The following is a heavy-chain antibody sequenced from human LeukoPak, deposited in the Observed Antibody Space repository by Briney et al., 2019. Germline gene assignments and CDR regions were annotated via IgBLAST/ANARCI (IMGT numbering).Heavy chain of an antibody. CDR3: ARDLDPDYYDSSGYYFLGAFDI. Sequence: PGGSLRLSCAASGFTFSSYAMSWVRQAPGKGLEWVSAISGSGGSTYYADSVKGRFTISRDNSKNTLYLQMNSLRAEDTAVYYCARDLDPDYYDSSGYYFLGAFDIWGQGTMVTVSS. J-gene: IGHJ3*02. D-gene: IGHD3-22*01. V-gene: IGHV3-23*01. CDR1: GFTFSSYA. CDR2: ISGSGGST.